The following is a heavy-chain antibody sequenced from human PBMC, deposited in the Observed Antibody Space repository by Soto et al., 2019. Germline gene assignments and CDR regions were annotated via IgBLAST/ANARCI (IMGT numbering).Heavy chain of an antibody. V-gene: IGHV1-69*01. D-gene: IGHD2-2*02. CDR1: GGTFSSYA. CDR2: IIPIFGTA. CDR3: ARDGLTGSYRGNWYFDL. Sequence: QVQLVQSGAEVKKPGSSVKVSCKACGGTFSSYAISWVRQAPGQGLEWMGGIIPIFGTANYAQKFQGRVTITADESTSTAYMDLSSLRSEDTAVYYCARDGLTGSYRGNWYFDLWGRGTLVTVSA. J-gene: IGHJ2*01.